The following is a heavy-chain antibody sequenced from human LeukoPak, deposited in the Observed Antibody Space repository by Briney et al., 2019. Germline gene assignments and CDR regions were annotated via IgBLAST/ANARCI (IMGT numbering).Heavy chain of an antibody. Sequence: SETLSLTCTVSGGSISSGDYYWSWIRQPPGKGLEWIGYIYYSGSTYYNPSLKSRVTISVDTSKNQFSLELSSVTAADTAVYYCARVDYTIFGVVIIRAFDIWGQGTMVTVSS. D-gene: IGHD3-3*01. CDR3: ARVDYTIFGVVIIRAFDI. CDR2: IYYSGST. J-gene: IGHJ3*02. V-gene: IGHV4-30-4*08. CDR1: GGSISSGDYY.